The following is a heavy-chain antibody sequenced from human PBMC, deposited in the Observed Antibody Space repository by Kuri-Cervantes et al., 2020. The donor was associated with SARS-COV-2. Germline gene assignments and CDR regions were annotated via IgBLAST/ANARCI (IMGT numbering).Heavy chain of an antibody. D-gene: IGHD3-3*01. CDR2: ISSNGGST. J-gene: IGHJ4*02. CDR1: GFTFSSYA. V-gene: IGHV3-64*04. CDR3: AKVARYYDFWSGPSAAYYFDY. Sequence: GGSLRLSCSASGFTFSSYAMHWVRQAPGKGLEYVSAISSNGGSTYYADSVKGRFTISRDNSKNTLYLQMNSLRAEDTAVYYCAKVARYYDFWSGPSAAYYFDYWGQGTLVTVSS.